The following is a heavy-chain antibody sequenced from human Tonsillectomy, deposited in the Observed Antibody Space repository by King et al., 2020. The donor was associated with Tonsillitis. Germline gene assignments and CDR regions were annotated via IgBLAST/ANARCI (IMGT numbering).Heavy chain of an antibody. D-gene: IGHD6-19*01. V-gene: IGHV3-30*18. Sequence: VQLVESGGGVVQPGRSLRLSCAASGFTFRSYAMHWVRQAPGKGLEWVAVISYDGSNKFYGDSVKGRFTISRDDSRSTVYLQVNSLRAEDTAVYYCAKDLGDGAVAGDFDYWGQGTLVTVSS. CDR2: ISYDGSNK. CDR3: AKDLGDGAVAGDFDY. J-gene: IGHJ4*02. CDR1: GFTFRSYA.